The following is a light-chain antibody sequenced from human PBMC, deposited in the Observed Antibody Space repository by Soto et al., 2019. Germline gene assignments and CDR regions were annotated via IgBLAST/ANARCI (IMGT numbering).Light chain of an antibody. J-gene: IGLJ2*01. CDR3: QTWDSSSDHVV. CDR2: YDS. V-gene: IGLV3-21*04. Sequence: SSELTQPPSVSVAPGKTARITCGGNNIGSKSEHWYQQKPGQAPVLVIYYDSDRPSGIPERFSGSNSGNTATLTISRVEAGDEADYYCQTWDSSSDHVVFGGGTKVTVL. CDR1: NIGSKS.